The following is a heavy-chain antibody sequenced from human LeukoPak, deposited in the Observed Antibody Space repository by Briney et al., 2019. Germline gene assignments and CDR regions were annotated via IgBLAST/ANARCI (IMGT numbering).Heavy chain of an antibody. CDR2: ISSSGSTI. D-gene: IGHD3-22*01. CDR3: ARLLGSGYIDY. V-gene: IGHV3-48*03. CDR1: GFTSSSYE. Sequence: GGSLRLSCAASGFTSSSYEMNWVRQAPGKGLEWVSYISSSGSTIYYADSVKGRFTISRDNAKNSLCLQMNSLRAEDTAVYYCARLLGSGYIDYRGQGTLVTVSS. J-gene: IGHJ4*02.